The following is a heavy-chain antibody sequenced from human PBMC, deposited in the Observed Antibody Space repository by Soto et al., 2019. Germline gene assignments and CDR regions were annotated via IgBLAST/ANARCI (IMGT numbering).Heavy chain of an antibody. CDR1: GFTFSSYG. J-gene: IGHJ6*02. CDR2: ISYDGSNK. D-gene: IGHD3-9*01. V-gene: IGHV3-30*18. CDR3: AKDLVYDILTGPAGMDV. Sequence: GGSLRLSCAASGFTFSSYGMHWVRQAPGKGLEWVAVISYDGSNKYYADSVKGRFTISRDNSKNTLYLQMNSLRAEDTAVYYCAKDLVYDILTGPAGMDVWGQGTTVTVSS.